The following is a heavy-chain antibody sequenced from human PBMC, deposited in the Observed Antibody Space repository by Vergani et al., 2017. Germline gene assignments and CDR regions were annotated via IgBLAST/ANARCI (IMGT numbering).Heavy chain of an antibody. CDR2: INPNSGGT. D-gene: IGHD2-21*01. CDR1: GYTFTGYY. J-gene: IGHJ3*02. V-gene: IGHV1-2*02. CDR3: ARGRVSLGWWLQAPVDAFDI. Sequence: QVQLVQSGAEVKKPGASVKVSCKASGYTFTGYYMHWVRQAPGQGLEWMGWINPNSGGTNYAQKFQGRVTMTRDTSISTAYMELSRLRSDDTAVYYCARGRVSLGWWLQAPVDAFDIWGQGTMVTVSS.